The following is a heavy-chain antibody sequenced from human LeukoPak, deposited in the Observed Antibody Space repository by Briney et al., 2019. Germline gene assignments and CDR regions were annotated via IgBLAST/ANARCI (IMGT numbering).Heavy chain of an antibody. CDR2: IRYDGSDK. CDR3: AKADSGSYYGLGDYFDY. CDR1: GFTFSSYG. V-gene: IGHV3-30*02. D-gene: IGHD1-26*01. J-gene: IGHJ4*02. Sequence: AGGSLRLSCAASGFTFSSYGMHWVRQAPGKGLVWVAFIRYDGSDKYYAEFVKGRFTISRDNSKNTLYLQMNSLRAEDTAVYYCAKADSGSYYGLGDYFDYWGQGTLVTVSS.